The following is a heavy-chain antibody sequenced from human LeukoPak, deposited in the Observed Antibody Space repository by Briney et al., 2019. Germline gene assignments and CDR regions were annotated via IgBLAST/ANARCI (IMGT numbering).Heavy chain of an antibody. CDR1: GGSINSYY. Sequence: SETLSLTCTVSGGSINSYYWSWIRQPPGKGLEWIGYIYYTGSTNYNPSLKSRVTISVDTSKNQFSLKLSSVTAADTAVYYCARHGGYDEYYFDYWGQGTLVTVSS. CDR2: IYYTGST. D-gene: IGHD5-12*01. CDR3: ARHGGYDEYYFDY. J-gene: IGHJ4*02. V-gene: IGHV4-59*12.